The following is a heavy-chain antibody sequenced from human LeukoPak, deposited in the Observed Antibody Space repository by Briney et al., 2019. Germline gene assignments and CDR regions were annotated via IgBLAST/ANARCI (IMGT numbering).Heavy chain of an antibody. CDR3: ARDHCYDSSGYGMSGFDY. Sequence: PSETLSLTCAVYGGSFSGYYWSWIRQPPGKGLEWIGEINHSGSTNYNPSLKSRVTISVDTSKNQFSLKLSSVTAADTAVYYCARDHCYDSSGYGMSGFDYWGQGTLVTVSS. J-gene: IGHJ4*02. V-gene: IGHV4-34*01. CDR1: GGSFSGYY. CDR2: INHSGST. D-gene: IGHD3-22*01.